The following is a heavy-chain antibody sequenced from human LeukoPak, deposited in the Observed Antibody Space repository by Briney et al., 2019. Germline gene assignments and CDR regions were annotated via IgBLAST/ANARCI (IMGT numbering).Heavy chain of an antibody. CDR3: ARDLTRSWFDP. D-gene: IGHD1/OR15-1a*01. CDR1: GGSFSGYY. Sequence: PSETLSLTCAVYGGSFSGYYWSWIRQPPGKGLEWIGEINHSGSTNYNPSLKSRVTISVDTSKNQFSLKLSSVTAAHTAVYYCARDLTRSWFDPWGQGTLVTVSS. V-gene: IGHV4-34*01. CDR2: INHSGST. J-gene: IGHJ5*02.